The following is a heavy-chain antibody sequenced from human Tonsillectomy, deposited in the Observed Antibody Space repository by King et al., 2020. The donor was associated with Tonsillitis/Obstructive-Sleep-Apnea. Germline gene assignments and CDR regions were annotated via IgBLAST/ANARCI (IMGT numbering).Heavy chain of an antibody. CDR2: IWYDGSNK. V-gene: IGHV3-33*01. D-gene: IGHD1-26*01. CDR3: ARDWVGATGFLS. CDR1: GFTFSSYG. Sequence: VQLVESGGGVVQPGRSLRLSCAASGFTFSSYGMHWVRQAPGKGLEWVAVIWYDGSNKYYADSVKGRFTISRDNSKNTLYLQMNSRRAEDTAVYYCARDWVGATGFLSWGQGTLVTVSS. J-gene: IGHJ5*02.